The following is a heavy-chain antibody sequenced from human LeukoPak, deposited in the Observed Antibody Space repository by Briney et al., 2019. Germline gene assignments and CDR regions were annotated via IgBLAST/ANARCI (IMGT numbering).Heavy chain of an antibody. CDR1: GFTFSSYE. CDR3: ARDPNYYGSGLSDY. Sequence: PGGSLRLSCEASGFTFSSYEMNWVRQAPGKGLEWISYISSSGSTRYYADSVKGRFTISRDNAKNTLYLQMNSLRAEDTAVYYCARDPNYYGSGLSDYWGQGTLVTVSS. CDR2: ISSSGSTR. J-gene: IGHJ4*02. V-gene: IGHV3-48*03. D-gene: IGHD3-10*01.